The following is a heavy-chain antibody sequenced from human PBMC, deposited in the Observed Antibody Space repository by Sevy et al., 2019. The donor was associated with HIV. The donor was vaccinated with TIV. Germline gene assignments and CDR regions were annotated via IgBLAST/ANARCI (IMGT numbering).Heavy chain of an antibody. CDR2: INWNGGNT. V-gene: IGHV3-20*01. Sequence: GGSLRLSCAASGLTFDDYGMTWVRQAPGKGLEWVSGINWNGGNTGYADSVKGRFTISRDNAKNSLYLQMNSLRAEDTALYHCARRIRYDSSGYGFYFDHWGQGTLVTVSS. CDR3: ARRIRYDSSGYGFYFDH. J-gene: IGHJ4*02. CDR1: GLTFDDYG. D-gene: IGHD3-22*01.